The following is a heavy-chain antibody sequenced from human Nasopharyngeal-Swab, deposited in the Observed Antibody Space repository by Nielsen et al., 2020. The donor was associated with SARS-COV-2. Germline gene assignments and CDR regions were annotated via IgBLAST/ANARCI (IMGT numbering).Heavy chain of an antibody. Sequence: GGSLRLSCAASGFTCSSYWMSWVRQAPGKGLEWVANIKQDGSEKYYVDSVKGRFSISRDNAKNSLYLQMNSLRAEDTAVYYCARLESSSRYWSYWGQGTLVTVSS. CDR3: ARLESSSRYWSY. CDR1: GFTCSSYW. V-gene: IGHV3-7*01. J-gene: IGHJ4*02. D-gene: IGHD6-13*01. CDR2: IKQDGSEK.